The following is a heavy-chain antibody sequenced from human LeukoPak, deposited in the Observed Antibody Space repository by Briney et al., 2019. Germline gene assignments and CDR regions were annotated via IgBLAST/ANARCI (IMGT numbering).Heavy chain of an antibody. V-gene: IGHV4-4*07. Sequence: SETLSLTCTVSGGSISSYYWSWIRQPAGKGLEWIGRIYTSGSTNYNPSLKSRVTISVDKSKNQFSLKLSSVPAADTAVYYCARDLDYGDYEGWFDPWGQGTLVTVSS. CDR2: IYTSGST. J-gene: IGHJ5*02. CDR1: GGSISSYY. D-gene: IGHD4-17*01. CDR3: ARDLDYGDYEGWFDP.